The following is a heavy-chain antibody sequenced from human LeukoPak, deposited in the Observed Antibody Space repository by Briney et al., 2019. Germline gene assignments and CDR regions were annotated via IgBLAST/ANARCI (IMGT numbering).Heavy chain of an antibody. Sequence: PGGSLRLSCAAPGFTFSSDAMSWVRRAPGKGLEWVAVITYDGSNKYYADSVKGRFTISRDNSKNTLYLQMNSLRAEDTAVYYCAELGITMIGGVWGKGTTVTISS. D-gene: IGHD3-10*02. CDR3: AELGITMIGGV. J-gene: IGHJ6*04. V-gene: IGHV3-30*04. CDR1: GFTFSSDA. CDR2: ITYDGSNK.